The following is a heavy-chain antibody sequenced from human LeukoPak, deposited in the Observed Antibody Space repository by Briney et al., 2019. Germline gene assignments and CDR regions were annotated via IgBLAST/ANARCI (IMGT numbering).Heavy chain of an antibody. CDR1: GYTFTSYY. D-gene: IGHD1-26*01. V-gene: IGHV1-46*01. CDR3: ARGGFYSGATDAFDI. CDR2: INPSGGST. Sequence: VSVKVSCKAPGYTFTSYYMHWVRQAPGQGLEWMGIINPSGGSTSYAQKFQGRVTMTRDMSTSTVYMELSRLRSDDTAVYYCARGGFYSGATDAFDIWGQGTMVTVSS. J-gene: IGHJ3*02.